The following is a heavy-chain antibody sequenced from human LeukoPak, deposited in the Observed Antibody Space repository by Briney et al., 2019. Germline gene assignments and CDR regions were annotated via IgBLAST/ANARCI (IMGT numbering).Heavy chain of an antibody. CDR1: GFTFSSYS. J-gene: IGHJ4*02. Sequence: GGSLRLSCAVSGFTFSSYSMNWVRQAPGKGLEWVSSISSSSSYIYYADSVKGRFTISRDNAKNSLYLQMNSLRAEDTAVYYCAREPFTMVRGVLSYWGQGTLVTVSS. V-gene: IGHV3-21*01. CDR2: ISSSSSYI. D-gene: IGHD3-10*01. CDR3: AREPFTMVRGVLSY.